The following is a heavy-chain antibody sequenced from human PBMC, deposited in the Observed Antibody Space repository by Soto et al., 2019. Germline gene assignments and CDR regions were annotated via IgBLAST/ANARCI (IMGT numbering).Heavy chain of an antibody. D-gene: IGHD5-18*01. Sequence: QVQLVQSGAEVKKPGASVKVSCKASGYTFTSYDINWVRQATGQGLEWMGWMNPNSGNTGYAQKFQGRATMTRNNSIATAYMGLSSLRSEDTAVCYGAGEITARGMDGWGPAPRVTGSS. V-gene: IGHV1-8*01. CDR1: GYTFTSYD. J-gene: IGHJ6*02. CDR2: MNPNSGNT. CDR3: AGEITARGMDG.